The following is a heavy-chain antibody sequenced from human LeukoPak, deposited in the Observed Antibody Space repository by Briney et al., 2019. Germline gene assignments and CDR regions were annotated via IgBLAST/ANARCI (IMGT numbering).Heavy chain of an antibody. CDR2: VYTGGST. J-gene: IGHJ4*02. V-gene: IGHV3-66*01. CDR3: AGCRWNYHYFEH. Sequence: GGSLRLSCAASGFTVSSNYMTWVRQAPGKGLECVSVVYTGGSTYYADFVEGRFTISRDNSKNTLYLHMNSLRPEDTAVYYCAGCRWNYHYFEHWGQGTLVTVSS. D-gene: IGHD1-7*01. CDR1: GFTVSSNY.